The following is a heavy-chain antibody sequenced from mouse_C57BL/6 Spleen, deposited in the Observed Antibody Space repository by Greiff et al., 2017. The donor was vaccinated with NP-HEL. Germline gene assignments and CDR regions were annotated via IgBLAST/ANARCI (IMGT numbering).Heavy chain of an antibody. J-gene: IGHJ4*01. CDR1: GYAFSSSW. D-gene: IGHD1-1*01. CDR2: IYPGDGDT. Sequence: QVQLKESGPELVKPGASVKISCKASGYAFSSSWMNWVKQRPGKGLEWIGRIYPGDGDTNYNGKFKGKATLTADKSSSTAYMQLSSLTSEDSAVYFCARDYYGSSQFAMDDWGQGTSVTVAS. V-gene: IGHV1-82*01. CDR3: ARDYYGSSQFAMDD.